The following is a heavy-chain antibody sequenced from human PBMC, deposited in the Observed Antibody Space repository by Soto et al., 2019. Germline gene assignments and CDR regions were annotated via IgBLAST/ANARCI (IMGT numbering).Heavy chain of an antibody. Sequence: QVQLQESGPGLVKPSETLSVTCTVSVDYISSYYWSWIRQPPGKGLEWIGYIYYSGSTKYNPSLKSRVTISADTSKNQFSLKLSSVTAADTAVYYCALGSPSGKTFDYCGQGTLVTVSS. J-gene: IGHJ4*02. D-gene: IGHD6-19*01. CDR3: ALGSPSGKTFDY. CDR1: VDYISSYY. V-gene: IGHV4-59*01. CDR2: IYYSGST.